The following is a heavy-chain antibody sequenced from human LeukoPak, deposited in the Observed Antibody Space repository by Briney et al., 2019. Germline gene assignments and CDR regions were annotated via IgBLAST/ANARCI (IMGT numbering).Heavy chain of an antibody. D-gene: IGHD3-22*01. CDR3: CRDVVNSGV. CDR1: GFTVSSNY. J-gene: IGHJ4*02. CDR2: IYSGGST. V-gene: IGHV3-66*01. Sequence: PGGSLRLSCAASGFTVSSNYMSWVRQAPGKGLEWVSIIYSGGSTYYSDSVRGRFTISRDNSKNTLYLQMNSLRAEDTAAVYCCRDVVNSGVWGQGPLVTVSS.